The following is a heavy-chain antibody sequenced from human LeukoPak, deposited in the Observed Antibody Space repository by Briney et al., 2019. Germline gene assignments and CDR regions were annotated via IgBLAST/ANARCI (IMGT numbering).Heavy chain of an antibody. D-gene: IGHD6-19*01. J-gene: IGHJ6*02. CDR2: IIPIFGTA. V-gene: IGHV1-69*01. Sequence: SVKVSCKASGGAFSSYAISWVRQAPGQGLEWMGGIIPIFGTAHYAQKFQGRVTITADESASTAYMELSSLRSEDTAVYYCAGPPQWLVPKYYYGMDVWGQGTTVTVSS. CDR1: GGAFSSYA. CDR3: AGPPQWLVPKYYYGMDV.